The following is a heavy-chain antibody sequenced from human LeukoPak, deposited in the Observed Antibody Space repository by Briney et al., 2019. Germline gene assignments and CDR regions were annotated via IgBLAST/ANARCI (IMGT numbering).Heavy chain of an antibody. CDR3: ASPLRIAVAGTRLDY. V-gene: IGHV3-48*01. D-gene: IGHD6-19*01. CDR2: ISSSSSTI. J-gene: IGHJ4*02. Sequence: GGALTLSCAASGFTFSSYSMNWVRQPPGKGLDWVSYISSSSSTIYYADSVKGRFTISSDNAKNSLYLQMNSLRAEDTAVYYCASPLRIAVAGTRLDYWGQGTLVTVSS. CDR1: GFTFSSYS.